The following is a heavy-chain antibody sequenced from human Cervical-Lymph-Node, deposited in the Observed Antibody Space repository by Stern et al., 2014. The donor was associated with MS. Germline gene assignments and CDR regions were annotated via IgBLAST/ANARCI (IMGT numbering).Heavy chain of an antibody. V-gene: IGHV3-7*01. CDR3: ARDPNYGDYQDY. CDR1: GFTFRTYW. Sequence: EVQLVESGGGLVQPGGSLRLSCGASGFTFRTYWMGWVRQAPGRGLEWVAHIIPGGNAKSYVGSLKGRFTISRDNAKNSLFLQMNNLKAEDTALYYCARDPNYGDYQDYWGQGTLVTVSP. D-gene: IGHD4-17*01. J-gene: IGHJ4*02. CDR2: IIPGGNAK.